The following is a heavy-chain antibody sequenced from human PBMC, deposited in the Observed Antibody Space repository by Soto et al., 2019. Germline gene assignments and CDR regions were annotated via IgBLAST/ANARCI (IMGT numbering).Heavy chain of an antibody. CDR2: ISYDGSNK. CDR1: GFTFSSYA. V-gene: IGHV3-30-3*01. J-gene: IGHJ4*02. Sequence: QVQLVESGGGVVQPGRSLRLSCAASGFTFSSYAMHWVRQAPGKGLEWVAVISYDGSNKYYADSVKGRFTISRDNSKNTLYLQMNSLRAEDTAVYYCARVWATFVSGGVDYWGQGTLVTVSS. D-gene: IGHD5-12*01. CDR3: ARVWATFVSGGVDY.